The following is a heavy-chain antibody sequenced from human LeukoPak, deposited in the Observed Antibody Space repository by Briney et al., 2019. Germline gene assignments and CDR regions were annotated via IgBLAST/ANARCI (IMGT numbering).Heavy chain of an antibody. Sequence: PGGSLRLSCAASGFTFSNYAMHWVRQAPGKGLEWVSYISSSGSTIYYADSVKGRFTISRDNSKNTLYLQMNSLRAEDTAVYYCAKGGFGELLNWGQGTLVTVSS. V-gene: IGHV3-48*01. CDR1: GFTFSNYA. CDR2: ISSSGSTI. D-gene: IGHD3-10*01. J-gene: IGHJ4*02. CDR3: AKGGFGELLN.